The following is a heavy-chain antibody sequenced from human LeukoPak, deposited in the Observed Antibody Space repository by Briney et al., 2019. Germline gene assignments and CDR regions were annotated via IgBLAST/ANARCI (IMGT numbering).Heavy chain of an antibody. J-gene: IGHJ5*02. CDR2: ISYDGSNK. D-gene: IGHD3-16*01. CDR1: GFTFSSYA. CDR3: AREHYDWFDP. Sequence: GRSLRLSCAASGFTFSSYAMHWVRQAPGKGLEWVAVISYDGSNKYYADSVKGRFTISRDNSKNTLYLQMNSLRAEDTAVYYCAREHYDWFDPWGQGTLVTVSS. V-gene: IGHV3-30-3*01.